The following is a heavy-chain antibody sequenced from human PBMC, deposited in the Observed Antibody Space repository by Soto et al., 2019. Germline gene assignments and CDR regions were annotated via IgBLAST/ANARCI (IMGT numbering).Heavy chain of an antibody. CDR2: ISGNGGTT. J-gene: IGHJ3*02. V-gene: IGHV3-23*01. CDR1: GFTFSDYY. Sequence: PGGSLRLSCAASGFTFSDYYMSWIRQAPGRGLEWVSYISGNGGTTYYADSVKGRFIISRDNSKNTLFLQMNSLRAEDSATYYCAKRFAYSSGLDGFDIWGQGTMVTVSS. CDR3: AKRFAYSSGLDGFDI. D-gene: IGHD6-19*01.